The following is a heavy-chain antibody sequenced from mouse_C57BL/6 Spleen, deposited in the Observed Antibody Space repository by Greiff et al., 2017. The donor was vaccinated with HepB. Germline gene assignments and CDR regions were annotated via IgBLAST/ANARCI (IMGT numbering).Heavy chain of an antibody. J-gene: IGHJ3*01. Sequence: VQLQQSGAELARPGASVKLSCKASGYTFTSYGISWVKQRTGRGLEWIGEIYPRSGNTYYNEKFKGKATLTADKSSSTAYMELRSLTSEDSAVYFCAYYGSSPAWFAYWGQGTLVTVSA. CDR2: IYPRSGNT. V-gene: IGHV1-81*01. CDR3: AYYGSSPAWFAY. D-gene: IGHD1-1*01. CDR1: GYTFTSYG.